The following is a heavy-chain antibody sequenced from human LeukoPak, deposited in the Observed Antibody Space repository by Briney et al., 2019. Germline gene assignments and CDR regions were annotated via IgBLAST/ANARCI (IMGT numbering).Heavy chain of an antibody. CDR3: ARGRRDCSGDCYVAFDI. CDR2: ISGSGGST. Sequence: GGSLRLSCAASGFTFSSYAMSWVRQAPGKGLEWVSAISGSGGSTYYADSVKGRLTISRDNSKNSQFLQMHSLRADDTAVYYCARGRRDCSGDCYVAFDIWGQGTMVTVSS. V-gene: IGHV3-23*01. CDR1: GFTFSSYA. J-gene: IGHJ3*02. D-gene: IGHD2-21*02.